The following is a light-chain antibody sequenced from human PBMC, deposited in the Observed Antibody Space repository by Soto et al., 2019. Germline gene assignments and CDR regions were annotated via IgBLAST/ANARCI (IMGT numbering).Light chain of an antibody. CDR1: QGISRA. V-gene: IGKV1-13*02. J-gene: IGKJ4*01. Sequence: AIQLTQSSSSLSASVGDRVTITCRASQGISRALAWYQQKPGKAPNLLISDASSLESGVPSRFSGSGSGTDFTLIISSLQPEDFATYYCQQFISSPLTFGGGTKVEIK. CDR3: QQFISSPLT. CDR2: DAS.